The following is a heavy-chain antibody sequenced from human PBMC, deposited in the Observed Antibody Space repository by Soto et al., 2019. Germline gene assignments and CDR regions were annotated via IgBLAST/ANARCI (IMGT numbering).Heavy chain of an antibody. CDR1: GYTFTSYG. V-gene: IGHV1-18*01. J-gene: IGHJ6*03. Sequence: QVQLVQSGAEVKKPGASMKVSCEASGYTFTSYGISWVRQAPGQGLEWMGWISAYNGNTNYAQKRQGRVTMTTDTTRSTACMERRSLRSDDTAVYYCARVLGLGSNTLYYYYYMDVWGKGTTVTVSS. D-gene: IGHD3-10*01. CDR2: ISAYNGNT. CDR3: ARVLGLGSNTLYYYYYMDV.